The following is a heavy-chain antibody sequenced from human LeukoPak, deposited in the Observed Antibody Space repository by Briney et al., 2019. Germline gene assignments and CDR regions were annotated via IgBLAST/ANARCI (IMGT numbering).Heavy chain of an antibody. CDR2: MNPNSGNT. D-gene: IGHD4-11*01. V-gene: IGHV1-8*03. CDR1: GGTFSSYA. J-gene: IGHJ4*02. CDR3: ARGDYDY. Sequence: ASVKVSCKASGGTFSSYAISWVRQATGQGLEWMGWMNPNSGNTGYAQKFQGRVTITRNTSISTAYMELSSLRSEDTAVYYCARGDYDYWGQGTLVTVSS.